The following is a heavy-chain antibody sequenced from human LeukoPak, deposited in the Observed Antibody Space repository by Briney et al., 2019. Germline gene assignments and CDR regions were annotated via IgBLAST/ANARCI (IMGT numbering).Heavy chain of an antibody. Sequence: GGSLRLSCAASGFTFNKYAMSWVRQSPGKGLEWVSAIGRSGANSYYATSVKGRFSVSRDNTKNTLYLQMNSLRVEDTAVYYCAKGPVAGLNYYFYMDVWGKGTAVTVSS. CDR2: IGRSGANS. CDR3: AKGPVAGLNYYFYMDV. V-gene: IGHV3-23*01. J-gene: IGHJ6*03. CDR1: GFTFNKYA. D-gene: IGHD4-23*01.